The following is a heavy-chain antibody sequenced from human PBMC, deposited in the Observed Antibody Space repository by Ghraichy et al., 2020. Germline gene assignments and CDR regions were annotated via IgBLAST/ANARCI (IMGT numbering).Heavy chain of an antibody. CDR3: ARDFPAVRGVIITSWFGYYYGMDV. Sequence: GGSLRLSCAASGFTFSSYAMHWVRQAPGKGLEWVAVISYDGSNKYYADSVKGRFTISRDNSKNTLYLQMNSLRAEDTAVYYCARDFPAVRGVIITSWFGYYYGMDVWGQGTTVTVSS. CDR1: GFTFSSYA. V-gene: IGHV3-30*04. CDR2: ISYDGSNK. D-gene: IGHD3-10*01. J-gene: IGHJ6*02.